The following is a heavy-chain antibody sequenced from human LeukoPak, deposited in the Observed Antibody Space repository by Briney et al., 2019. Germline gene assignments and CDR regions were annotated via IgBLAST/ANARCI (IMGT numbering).Heavy chain of an antibody. J-gene: IGHJ6*03. D-gene: IGHD3-3*01. Sequence: ASVKVSCKASGYTFTSYDINWVRQATGQGLEWMGWMNPNSGNTGYAQKFQGRVTMTRNTSISTAYMELSSLRSEDTAVYYCARLYYDFWSGYGPSSYYYYMDVWGKGTTVTVSS. CDR2: MNPNSGNT. CDR3: ARLYYDFWSGYGPSSYYYYMDV. V-gene: IGHV1-8*01. CDR1: GYTFTSYD.